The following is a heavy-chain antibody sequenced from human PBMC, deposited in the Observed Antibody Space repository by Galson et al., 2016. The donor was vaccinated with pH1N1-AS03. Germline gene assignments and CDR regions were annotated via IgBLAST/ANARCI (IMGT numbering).Heavy chain of an antibody. CDR3: ARGRGSYGMDV. V-gene: IGHV1-3*01. Sequence: SVKVSCKASGYTFISYVMHWVRQAPGQRLEWMGWINAGNGNTTYSQSFQGRVTITRDTSASKAYMELSSLRSEDTAVYYCARGRGSYGMDVRGQGTTVTVSS. J-gene: IGHJ6*02. D-gene: IGHD1-26*01. CDR2: INAGNGNT. CDR1: GYTFISYV.